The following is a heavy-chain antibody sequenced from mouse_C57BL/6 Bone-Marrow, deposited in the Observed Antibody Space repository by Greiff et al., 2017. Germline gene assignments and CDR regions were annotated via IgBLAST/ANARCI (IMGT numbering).Heavy chain of an antibody. D-gene: IGHD1-1*01. CDR3: ARYDYYAVYFDY. V-gene: IGHV5-17*01. J-gene: IGHJ2*01. Sequence: EVQLVESGGGLVKPGGSLKLSCAASGFTFSDYGMHWVRQAPEKGLEWVAYISSGSSTIYYADTVKGRFTISRDNAKNTLFLQMTSLRSEDTAMYYCARYDYYAVYFDYWGQGTTLTVSS. CDR2: ISSGSSTI. CDR1: GFTFSDYG.